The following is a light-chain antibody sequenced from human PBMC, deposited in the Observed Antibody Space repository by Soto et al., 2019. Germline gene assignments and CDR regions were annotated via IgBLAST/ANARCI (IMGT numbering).Light chain of an antibody. V-gene: IGKV3-20*01. Sequence: VLTQSPGTLSLSPGERATLSCRASQNIRGNELAWYQQKPGQPPRLRIYRGSSRAPGIPDRFSGRGSGTEFTLTISRMEPEDFAVYYCQDYGTSAPWTFGQGTKVEIK. CDR3: QDYGTSAPWT. CDR2: RGS. J-gene: IGKJ1*01. CDR1: QNIRGNE.